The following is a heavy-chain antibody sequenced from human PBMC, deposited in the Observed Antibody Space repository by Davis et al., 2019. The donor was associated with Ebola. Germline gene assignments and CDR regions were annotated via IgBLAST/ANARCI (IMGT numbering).Heavy chain of an antibody. Sequence: PSETLSLTCTVSGGSISSSSYYWGWIRQPPGKGLEWIGSIYYSGSTYYNPSLKSRVTISVDTSKNQFSLKLTSVTAADTAVYYCARGTGQATFDIWGQGTMVTVSS. D-gene: IGHD1-1*01. J-gene: IGHJ3*02. CDR1: GGSISSSSYY. CDR2: IYYSGST. CDR3: ARGTGQATFDI. V-gene: IGHV4-39*07.